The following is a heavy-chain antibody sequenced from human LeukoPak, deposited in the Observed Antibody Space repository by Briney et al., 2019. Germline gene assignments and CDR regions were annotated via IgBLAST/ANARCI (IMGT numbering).Heavy chain of an antibody. Sequence: GGSLRLSCAAPGFTFSSYGMHWVRQAPGKGLEWVANIKHDGSETNYVDSVKGRFTISRDNAKNSLHLQMNSLRAEDTAVYYCAKNGGPHGMDVWGQGTTVTVSS. CDR1: GFTFSSYG. CDR2: IKHDGSET. CDR3: AKNGGPHGMDV. J-gene: IGHJ6*02. D-gene: IGHD3-10*01. V-gene: IGHV3-7*02.